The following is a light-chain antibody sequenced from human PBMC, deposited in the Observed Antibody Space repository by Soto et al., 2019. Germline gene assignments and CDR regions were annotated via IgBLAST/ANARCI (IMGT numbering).Light chain of an antibody. CDR1: SSDVGGYNY. J-gene: IGLJ2*01. V-gene: IGLV2-14*01. CDR3: SSSTSSSILRV. Sequence: QSALTQPASVSGSPGQSITISCTGTSSDVGGYNYVSWYQQHPGKAPKLMIYDVSNRHSGVSNRLSGSKSANTASLTISGIQAEDEADYYCSSSTSSSILRVFGGGTKLTVL. CDR2: DVS.